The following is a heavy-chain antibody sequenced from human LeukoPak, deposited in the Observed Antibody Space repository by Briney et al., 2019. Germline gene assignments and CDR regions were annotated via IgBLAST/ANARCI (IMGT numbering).Heavy chain of an antibody. Sequence: GTSLRLSCAASGFTFGSYGMHWVRQAPGKGLEWVAFISYDGNTKYYSGSAKGRFTISRDNSKNTLYLQMNSLRPEGTAVYYCANGDPGPADHPMNDYYYSLDVWGQGTTVIVSS. D-gene: IGHD2-2*01. J-gene: IGHJ6*02. CDR2: ISYDGNTK. CDR3: ANGDPGPADHPMNDYYYSLDV. CDR1: GFTFGSYG. V-gene: IGHV3-30*18.